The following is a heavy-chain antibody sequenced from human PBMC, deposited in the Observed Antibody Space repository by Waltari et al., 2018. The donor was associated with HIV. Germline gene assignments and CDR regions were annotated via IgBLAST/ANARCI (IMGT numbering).Heavy chain of an antibody. Sequence: QVQLQESGPGLVKPSETLSLTCTVSGGSISSYYWSWIRQPPGKGMAWIGYIYYSGSTNYNPSLKSRVTISVDTSKNQFSLKLSSVTAADTAVYYCARAGKTTDILTGYQQANYWYFDLWGRGTLVTVSS. CDR3: ARAGKTTDILTGYQQANYWYFDL. CDR2: IYYSGST. CDR1: GGSISSYY. J-gene: IGHJ2*01. D-gene: IGHD3-9*01. V-gene: IGHV4-59*01.